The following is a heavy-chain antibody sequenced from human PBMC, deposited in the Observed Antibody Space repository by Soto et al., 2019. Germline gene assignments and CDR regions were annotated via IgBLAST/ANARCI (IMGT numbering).Heavy chain of an antibody. V-gene: IGHV1-24*01. Sequence: ASVKVSGKVSGYTLTELSMHWVRQAPGKGLEWMGGFDPEDGETIYAQKFQGRVTMTEDTSTDTAYMELSSLRSEDTAVYYCATPTGRYYDSSGYYGPAAFDIWGQGTMVTVSS. D-gene: IGHD3-22*01. CDR3: ATPTGRYYDSSGYYGPAAFDI. J-gene: IGHJ3*02. CDR2: FDPEDGET. CDR1: GYTLTELS.